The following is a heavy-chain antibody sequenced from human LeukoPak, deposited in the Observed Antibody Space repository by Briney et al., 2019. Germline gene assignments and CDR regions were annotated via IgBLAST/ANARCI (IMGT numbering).Heavy chain of an antibody. CDR3: AREWNIVVVVAAGFDY. Sequence: GGSLKLSCAASGFTFSSYSMNWVRQAPGKGLEWVSSISSSSSYIYYADSVKGRFTISRDNAKNSLYLQMNSLRAEDTAVYYCAREWNIVVVVAAGFDYWGQGTLVTVSS. J-gene: IGHJ4*02. V-gene: IGHV3-21*01. CDR1: GFTFSSYS. D-gene: IGHD2-15*01. CDR2: ISSSSSYI.